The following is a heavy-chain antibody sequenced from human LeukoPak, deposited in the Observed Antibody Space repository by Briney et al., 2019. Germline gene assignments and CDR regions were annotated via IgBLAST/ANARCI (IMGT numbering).Heavy chain of an antibody. CDR2: IYPGDSDT. D-gene: IGHD2/OR15-2a*01. CDR1: GYSFTTHW. CDR3: ARRSTTAPDGLDI. J-gene: IGHJ3*02. Sequence: GESLQISCKGSGYSFTTHWIGWVRQMPGKGLEWMGIIYPGDSDTRYSPSFQGQVTISADKSITTAYLQWSSLKAPDTAMYYCARRSTTAPDGLDIWGQGTMVTVSS. V-gene: IGHV5-51*01.